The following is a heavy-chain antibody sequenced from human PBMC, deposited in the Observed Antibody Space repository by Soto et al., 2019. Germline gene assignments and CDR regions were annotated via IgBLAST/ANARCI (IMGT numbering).Heavy chain of an antibody. CDR2: ISASNSNT. J-gene: IGHJ4*02. Sequence: ASVKVSCKASGYTFIDYSITWVRQAPGQGLEWMGWISASNSNTEYAQKFQGRVTMTTDTSTGTAYMELRSLRSDDTAMYYCAGEGLTSGYPFAYWGQGTLVTVSS. D-gene: IGHD3-10*01. CDR1: GYTFIDYS. CDR3: AGEGLTSGYPFAY. V-gene: IGHV1-18*04.